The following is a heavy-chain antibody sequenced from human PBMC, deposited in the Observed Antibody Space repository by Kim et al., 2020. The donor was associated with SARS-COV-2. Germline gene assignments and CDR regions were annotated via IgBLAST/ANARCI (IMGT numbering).Heavy chain of an antibody. CDR1: GFTFSNYV. D-gene: IGHD3-16*01. CDR3: AKGSDGSRPYYFDY. V-gene: IGHV3-23*01. Sequence: GGSLRLSCAASGFTFSNYVMSWVRQAPGEGLEWVSAVTGGSSDTWDSDSVKGRFAISRDNSKNTLYLQMNSLRAEDTAVYYCAKGSDGSRPYYFDYWGQGTLVTVSS. J-gene: IGHJ4*02. CDR2: VTGGSSDT.